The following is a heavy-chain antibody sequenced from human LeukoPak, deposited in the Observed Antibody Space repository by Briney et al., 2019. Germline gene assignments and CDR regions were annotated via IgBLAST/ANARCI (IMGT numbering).Heavy chain of an antibody. D-gene: IGHD3-16*01. CDR1: GGSFSGYY. J-gene: IGHJ5*02. Sequence: SETLSLTCAVYGGSFSGYYWSWIRQPPGKGLEWIGEINHSGSTNYNPSLKSRVTISVDTSKNQFSLKLSSVTAADTAVYYCARDHGASRNWFDPWGQGTLVTVSS. CDR3: ARDHGASRNWFDP. CDR2: INHSGST. V-gene: IGHV4-34*01.